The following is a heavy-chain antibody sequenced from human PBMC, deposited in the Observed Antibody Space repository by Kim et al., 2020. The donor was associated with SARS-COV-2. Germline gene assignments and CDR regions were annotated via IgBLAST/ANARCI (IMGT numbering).Heavy chain of an antibody. J-gene: IGHJ5*02. V-gene: IGHV4-59*01. CDR3: ATTGYSSWHALDS. Sequence: YNPALKSRVTLSHDTSKNQFALKLTSVTAADTAVYYCATTGYSSWHALDSWGQGTLVTVSS. D-gene: IGHD6-6*01.